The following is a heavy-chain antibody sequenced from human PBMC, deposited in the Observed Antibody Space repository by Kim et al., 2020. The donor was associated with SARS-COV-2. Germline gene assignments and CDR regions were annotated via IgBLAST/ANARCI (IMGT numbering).Heavy chain of an antibody. CDR1: GFTFSSYA. Sequence: GGSLRLSCAASGFTFSSYAMSWVRQAPGKGLEWVSAISGSGGSTYYADSVKGRFTISRDNSKNTLYLQMNSLRAEDTAVYYCAKSSRDDILTGYYRYYYYYGMDVWGQGTTVTVSS. CDR2: ISGSGGST. V-gene: IGHV3-23*01. J-gene: IGHJ6*02. CDR3: AKSSRDDILTGYYRYYYYYGMDV. D-gene: IGHD3-9*01.